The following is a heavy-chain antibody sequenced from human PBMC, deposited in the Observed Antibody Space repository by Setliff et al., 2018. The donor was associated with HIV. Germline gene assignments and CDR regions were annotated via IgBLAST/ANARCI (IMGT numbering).Heavy chain of an antibody. J-gene: IGHJ3*02. CDR2: IHTEQGFP. D-gene: IGHD5-12*01. CDR3: AVDRHAFDI. Sequence: ASVKVSCKASGYSFTNYAINWLRQAPGRGLEWMGWIHTEQGFPMYAQGFTGRFVFSLDPSVSTAYLQINSLNPDDGAVYYCAVDRHAFDICGQGTVVTVS. V-gene: IGHV7-4-1*02. CDR1: GYSFTNYA.